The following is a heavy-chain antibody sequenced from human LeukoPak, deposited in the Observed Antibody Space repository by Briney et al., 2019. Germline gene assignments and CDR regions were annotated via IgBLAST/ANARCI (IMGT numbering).Heavy chain of an antibody. Sequence: PSETLSLTCTVSGGSISSGDYYWSWIRQPPGKGLEWIGYIYYNGSTYCNPSLKSRVTISVDTSKNQFSLKLSSVTAADTAVYYCASYGDLTGFDYWGQGTLVTVSS. CDR1: GGSISSGDYY. V-gene: IGHV4-30-4*01. CDR3: ASYGDLTGFDY. J-gene: IGHJ4*02. D-gene: IGHD4-17*01. CDR2: IYYNGST.